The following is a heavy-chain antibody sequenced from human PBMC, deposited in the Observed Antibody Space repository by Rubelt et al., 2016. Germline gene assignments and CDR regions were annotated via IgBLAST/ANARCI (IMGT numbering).Heavy chain of an antibody. Sequence: EVQLVESGGGLIQPGGSLRLSCAASGLTVSSNFMSWVRQAPGKGLEWVANINEDGSGEHYVDSVKGRFTISRDNTKNSLYLQMSSLRAEDTAVYYCATSHGGHWGQGSLVTVSS. CDR3: ATSHGGH. D-gene: IGHD3-10*01. J-gene: IGHJ4*02. CDR2: INEDGSGE. V-gene: IGHV3-7*01. CDR1: GLTVSSNF.